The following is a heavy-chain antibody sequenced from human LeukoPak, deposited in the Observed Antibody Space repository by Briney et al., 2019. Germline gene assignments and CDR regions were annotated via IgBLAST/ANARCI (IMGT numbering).Heavy chain of an antibody. Sequence: ASVKVSCKASGYTFTSYDINWVRQATGQGLEWMGGFDPEDGETIYAQKFQGRVTMTEDTSTDTAYMELSSLRSDDTAVYYCARHCFRTSCYKTAFDIWGHGTLVTVS. J-gene: IGHJ3*02. CDR1: GYTFTSYD. CDR3: ARHCFRTSCYKTAFDI. V-gene: IGHV1-24*01. D-gene: IGHD2-2*02. CDR2: FDPEDGET.